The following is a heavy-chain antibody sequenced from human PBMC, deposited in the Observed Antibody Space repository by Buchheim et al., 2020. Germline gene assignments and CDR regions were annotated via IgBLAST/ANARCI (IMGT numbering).Heavy chain of an antibody. Sequence: QVQLQQSGAGLLKPSETLSLTCAVSGGSFTFYYWSWIRQSPGKGLEWIGEINHRGSTKYNPSLKSRVTISVDTSKNQFSLGLTSVTAADTAVYYCARGYDQYGTGFEYWGQGTL. CDR1: GGSFTFYY. D-gene: IGHD2/OR15-2a*01. V-gene: IGHV4-34*02. CDR2: INHRGST. J-gene: IGHJ4*02. CDR3: ARGYDQYGTGFEY.